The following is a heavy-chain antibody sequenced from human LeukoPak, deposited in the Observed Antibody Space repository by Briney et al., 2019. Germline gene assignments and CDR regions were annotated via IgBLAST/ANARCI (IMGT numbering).Heavy chain of an antibody. CDR3: ANNRVATITKAAAGNDYFDY. CDR2: ISGGGGST. CDR1: GFTFSSYA. V-gene: IGHV3-23*01. J-gene: IGHJ4*02. D-gene: IGHD5-12*01. Sequence: PGGSLRLSCAASGFTFSSYAMSWVRQAPGKGLEWVSAISGGGGSTYYADSVKGRFTISRDNFKNTLYLQMNSLRAEDTAVYYCANNRVATITKAAAGNDYFDYWGQGTLVTVSS.